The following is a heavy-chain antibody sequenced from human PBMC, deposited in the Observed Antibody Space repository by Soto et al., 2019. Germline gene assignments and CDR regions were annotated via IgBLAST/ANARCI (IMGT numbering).Heavy chain of an antibody. CDR2: IIPILSIA. J-gene: IGHJ6*02. CDR3: ARDPWPRRGYSYGYSDYYYYGMDV. D-gene: IGHD5-18*01. Sequence: SVKVSCKASGGTFSSYTISWVRQAPGQGLEWMGRIIPILSIANYAQKFQGRVTITADKSTSTAYMEMSSLRPEDTAVYYCARDPWPRRGYSYGYSDYYYYGMDVWGQGTTVTVSS. CDR1: GGTFSSYT. V-gene: IGHV1-69*04.